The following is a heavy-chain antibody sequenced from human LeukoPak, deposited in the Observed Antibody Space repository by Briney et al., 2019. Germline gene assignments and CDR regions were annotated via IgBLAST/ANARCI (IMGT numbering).Heavy chain of an antibody. CDR2: IYPDDSDT. D-gene: IGHD3-9*01. Sequence: GESLKISCKGSGYSFTSYWIGWVRQMPGKGLEWMGIIYPDDSDTRYSPSFQGQVTISADKSISTAYLQWSSLKASDTAMYYCARLGYDILTGYTYYFDYWGQGTLVTVSS. CDR3: ARLGYDILTGYTYYFDY. CDR1: GYSFTSYW. V-gene: IGHV5-51*01. J-gene: IGHJ4*02.